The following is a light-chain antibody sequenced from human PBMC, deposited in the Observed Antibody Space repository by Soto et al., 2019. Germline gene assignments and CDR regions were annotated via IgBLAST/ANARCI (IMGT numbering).Light chain of an antibody. CDR2: KAS. CDR1: QTISYW. J-gene: IGKJ4*01. CDR3: QQTNSFPST. V-gene: IGKV1-5*03. Sequence: DIQMTQSASTLSASVGDRVTITCRASQTISYWLAWYQQKPGKAPKLLIYKASNLESGVPSRFSGSGSGTEVTLTISSLQPDDFATYYCQQTNSFPSTFGGGTKVDI.